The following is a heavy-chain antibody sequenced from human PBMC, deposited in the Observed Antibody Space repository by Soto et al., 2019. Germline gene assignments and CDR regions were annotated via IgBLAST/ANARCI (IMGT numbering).Heavy chain of an antibody. CDR1: NGSINSSISY. V-gene: IGHV4-39*01. J-gene: IGHJ4*02. D-gene: IGHD3-10*01. CDR2: IYYNGNT. Sequence: QPQLQESGPGLVKPSETLSLTCTVSNGSINSSISYWGWIRQPPGGGLAWIGSIYYNGNTYYNPSPKSRFTISVDTSKNQFSLKLSAVTAADTAVYYCARPPTGLWFGDGPDDWGQGTLVTVSS. CDR3: ARPPTGLWFGDGPDD.